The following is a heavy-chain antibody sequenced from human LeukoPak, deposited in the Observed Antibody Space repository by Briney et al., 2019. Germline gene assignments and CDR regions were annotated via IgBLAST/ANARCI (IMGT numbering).Heavy chain of an antibody. V-gene: IGHV4-34*01. Sequence: SETLSLTCAVYGGSFSGYYWSWIRQPPGKGLEWIGEINHSGSTNYNPSLKSRVTISVDTSKNQFSLKLSSVTAADTAVYYCARLSSGWSRGDYFDYWGQGTLVTVSS. CDR3: ARLSSGWSRGDYFDY. CDR2: INHSGST. D-gene: IGHD6-19*01. J-gene: IGHJ4*02. CDR1: GGSFSGYY.